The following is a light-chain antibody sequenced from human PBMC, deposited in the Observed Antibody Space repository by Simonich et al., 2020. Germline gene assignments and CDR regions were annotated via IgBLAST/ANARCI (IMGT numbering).Light chain of an antibody. CDR3: QQRSNWIT. V-gene: IGKV3-11*01. CDR1: QSVSSY. CDR2: DAS. J-gene: IGKJ5*01. Sequence: EIVLTQSPATLSLSPGERATLSCRASQSVSSYLAWYKQKPGQAPRLLIYDASNRATGIPARFSGSGSGTDFTLTISSLEPEEFAVYYCQQRSNWITFGQGTRLEIK.